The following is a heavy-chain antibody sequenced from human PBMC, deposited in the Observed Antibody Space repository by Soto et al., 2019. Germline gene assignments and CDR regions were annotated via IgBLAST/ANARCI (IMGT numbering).Heavy chain of an antibody. CDR1: GLSLSTIGEG. V-gene: IGHV2-5*02. D-gene: IGHD2-21*02. J-gene: IGHJ6*01. CDR2: VYWDDDK. CDR3: VQTRCGVDCLQSYSSHSYYGLDV. Sequence: QITLKESGPTLVKPTQTLTLTCTFSGLSLSTIGEGVGWIRQPPGKALEWLALVYWDDDKRYSPSLKSRLTITKDTSVNQVVLTMTNMGPVDTATYYCVQTRCGVDCLQSYSSHSYYGLDVWGQGTTVTVSS.